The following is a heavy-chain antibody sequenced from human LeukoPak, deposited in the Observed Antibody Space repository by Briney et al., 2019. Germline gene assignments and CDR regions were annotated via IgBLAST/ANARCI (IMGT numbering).Heavy chain of an antibody. CDR1: GGSFSGYY. CDR3: ARARYYDSSGYYFGFDY. J-gene: IGHJ4*02. V-gene: IGHV4-30-4*08. Sequence: EPSETLSLTCAVYGGSFSGYYWSWIRQPPGKGLEWIGYIYYSGSTYYNPSLKSRVTISVDTSKNQFSLKLSSVTAADTAVYYCARARYYDSSGYYFGFDYWGQGTLVTVSS. D-gene: IGHD3-22*01. CDR2: IYYSGST.